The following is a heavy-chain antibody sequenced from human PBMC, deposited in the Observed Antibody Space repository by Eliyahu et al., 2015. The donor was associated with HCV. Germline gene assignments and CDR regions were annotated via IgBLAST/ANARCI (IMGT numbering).Heavy chain of an antibody. J-gene: IGHJ6*02. CDR1: GFXFDDYG. CDR2: IGWNSGSL. V-gene: IGHV3-9*01. Sequence: EVQLVESGGGLVQPGRSLRLXCIASGFXFDDYGMPWVRLFPGKGLEWVAGIGWNSGSLAYADSVKGRFTVSRDNAKNSLYLQMKSLRPEDTALYYCVKGMSRYYYAMDVWGQGTTVTVSS. CDR3: VKGMSRYYYAMDV.